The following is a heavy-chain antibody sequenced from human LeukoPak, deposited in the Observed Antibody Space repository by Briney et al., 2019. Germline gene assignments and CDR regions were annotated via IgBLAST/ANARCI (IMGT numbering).Heavy chain of an antibody. J-gene: IGHJ4*02. D-gene: IGHD6-6*01. CDR2: INHSGST. CDR1: GGSFSGYY. CDR3: ARGDLGSSFDY. V-gene: IGHV4-34*01. Sequence: SETLSLTCAVYGGSFSGYYWSWIRQPPGKGLEWIGEINHSGSTNYNPSLKSRVTISVDTSKDQFSLKLSSVTAADTAVYYCARGDLGSSFDYWGQGTLVTVSS.